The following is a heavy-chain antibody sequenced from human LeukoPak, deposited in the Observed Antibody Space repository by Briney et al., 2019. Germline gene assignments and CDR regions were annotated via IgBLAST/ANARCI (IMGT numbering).Heavy chain of an antibody. Sequence: SETLSLTCTVSGGSVSSGSCFWSWIRQPPGKGLEWIGYIYYSGSTNYNPSLKSRVTIPVDTSKNQFSLKLSSVTAADTAVYYCARGEYYFDYWGQGTLVTVSS. CDR3: ARGEYYFDY. V-gene: IGHV4-61*01. J-gene: IGHJ4*02. CDR2: IYYSGST. CDR1: GGSVSSGSCF.